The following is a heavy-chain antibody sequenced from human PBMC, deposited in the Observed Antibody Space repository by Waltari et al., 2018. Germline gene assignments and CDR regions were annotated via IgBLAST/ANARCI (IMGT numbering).Heavy chain of an antibody. CDR1: GIIFNDYA. Sequence: EVQLVESGGGLVQPGESLKLSCAASGIIFNDYAMHWVRQASGKGLEWVGRIRSRSKGDATAYAESVEGRFTISRDDSENTAYLHMNNLKTDDTAVYYCTRWDCSTTSCYHTPWGQGTLVTVSS. J-gene: IGHJ5*02. CDR2: IRSRSKGDAT. CDR3: TRWDCSTTSCYHTP. V-gene: IGHV3-73*01. D-gene: IGHD2-2*01.